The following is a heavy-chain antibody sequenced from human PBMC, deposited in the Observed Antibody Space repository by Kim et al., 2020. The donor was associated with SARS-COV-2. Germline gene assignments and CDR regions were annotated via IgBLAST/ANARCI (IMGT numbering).Heavy chain of an antibody. CDR3: ARFFAAADNYYGMDV. Sequence: KFQGRVTITRDTSAGTVYMALSSLRSEDTAVYYCARFFAAADNYYGMDVWGQGTTVTVSS. D-gene: IGHD6-13*01. V-gene: IGHV1-3*01. J-gene: IGHJ6*02.